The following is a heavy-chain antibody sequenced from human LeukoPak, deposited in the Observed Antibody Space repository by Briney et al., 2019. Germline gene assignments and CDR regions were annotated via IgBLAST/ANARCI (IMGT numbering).Heavy chain of an antibody. Sequence: PGGSLRLSCAASGFTFSNAWMSWVRQAPGKGLEWVGRLKSKTDGGTTDYAAPVKGRFTISRDDSKNTLYLQMNSLETEDTAVYFCTTDSSSVSGVDYWGQGTLVTVSS. CDR2: LKSKTDGGTT. CDR1: GFTFSNAW. D-gene: IGHD3-10*01. CDR3: TTDSSSVSGVDY. J-gene: IGHJ4*02. V-gene: IGHV3-15*01.